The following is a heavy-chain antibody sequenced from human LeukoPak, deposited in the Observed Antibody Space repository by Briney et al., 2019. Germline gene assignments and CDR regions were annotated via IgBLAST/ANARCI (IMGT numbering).Heavy chain of an antibody. CDR3: VRKNRDFNAAFDI. V-gene: IGHV3-53*01. CDR2: SYSDTNT. Sequence: GGSLRLSCTASGFTASNNYMSWVRQAPGKGLEWVSISYSDTNTNYADSVKGRFTISRDTSQNTLSLQMNSLRAEGTAVYYCVRKNRDFNAAFDIWGQGTVVTVSS. J-gene: IGHJ3*02. D-gene: IGHD1-14*01. CDR1: GFTASNNY.